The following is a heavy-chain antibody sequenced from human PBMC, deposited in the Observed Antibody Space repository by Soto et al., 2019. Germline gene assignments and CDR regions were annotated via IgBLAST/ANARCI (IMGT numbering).Heavy chain of an antibody. Sequence: QVQLVQSGAEVKKPGASVKVSCKASGYTFSNYYMHWVRQAPGQGLEWMGIINPSGGTTTYAQKFHGRVSMTRDTSTRTVYMELSSLRSEDTAVYYCARGSRAYNGYFELWGRGALVTVSS. CDR2: INPSGGTT. D-gene: IGHD6-25*01. CDR1: GYTFSNYY. CDR3: ARGSRAYNGYFEL. J-gene: IGHJ2*01. V-gene: IGHV1-46*01.